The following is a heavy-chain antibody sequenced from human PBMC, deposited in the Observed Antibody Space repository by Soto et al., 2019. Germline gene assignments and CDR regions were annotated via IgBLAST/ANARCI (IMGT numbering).Heavy chain of an antibody. CDR1: GYTFTNYG. V-gene: IGHV1-18*01. Sequence: QVQVVQSGTEVKKPGASVKVSCKASGYTFTNYGISWVRQAPGQGLEWMGWISAYNGNTNYAQIFQGRVTLTTDTSTTTAYMELRSLRSDATAAYYCARGDSSSGLDPWGQGTLVTVSS. D-gene: IGHD6-6*01. CDR3: ARGDSSSGLDP. J-gene: IGHJ5*02. CDR2: ISAYNGNT.